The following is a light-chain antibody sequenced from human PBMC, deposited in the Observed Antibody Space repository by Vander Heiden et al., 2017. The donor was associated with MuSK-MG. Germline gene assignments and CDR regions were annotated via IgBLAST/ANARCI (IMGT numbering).Light chain of an antibody. Sequence: EKVLTQSPGTLSLSPGEGATLSCRASESVRSSYLAWYQQKPGQSPRLLIYGVSRRATGVPDRFSGSGSGTEFTLSISRLEPDDFAVYYCQQVGGSRTFGQGTKVEMK. V-gene: IGKV3-20*01. CDR2: GVS. CDR3: QQVGGSRT. CDR1: ESVRSSY. J-gene: IGKJ1*01.